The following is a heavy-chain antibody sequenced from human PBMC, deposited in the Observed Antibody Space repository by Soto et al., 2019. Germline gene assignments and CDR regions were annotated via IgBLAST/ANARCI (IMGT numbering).Heavy chain of an antibody. D-gene: IGHD2-2*01. V-gene: IGHV1-69*01. Sequence: QVQLVQSGAEVKKPGSSVKVSCKASGGTFSSYAISWVRQAPGQGLEWMGGIIPIFGTANYVQKFQGRVTITADESTSTAYMELSSLRSEDTAVYYCARDIVVVPAARWDYYYYGMDVWGQGTTVTVSS. CDR1: GGTFSSYA. CDR2: IIPIFGTA. J-gene: IGHJ6*02. CDR3: ARDIVVVPAARWDYYYYGMDV.